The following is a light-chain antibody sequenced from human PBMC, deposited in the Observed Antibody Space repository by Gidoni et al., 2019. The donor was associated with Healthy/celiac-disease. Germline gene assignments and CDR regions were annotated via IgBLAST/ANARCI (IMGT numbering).Light chain of an antibody. CDR1: QSISSW. CDR2: KAS. V-gene: IGKV1-5*03. Sequence: DIQMTQSPSTLSASVGDRVTITCRASQSISSWLAWYQQKPGKAPKLLIYKASSLESGVPSRFSGSGSVTEFTLTISSLQPDDFATYYCQQYNSYPDTWTFGQGTKVEIK. J-gene: IGKJ1*01. CDR3: QQYNSYPDTWT.